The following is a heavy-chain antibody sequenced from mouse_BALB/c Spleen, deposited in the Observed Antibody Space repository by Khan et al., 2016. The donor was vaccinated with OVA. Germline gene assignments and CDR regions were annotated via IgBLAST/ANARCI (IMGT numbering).Heavy chain of an antibody. J-gene: IGHJ3*01. V-gene: IGHV1-77*01. CDR1: GHIFTDYN. CDR2: IYPGSDNI. Sequence: QVQLQQLGAELARPGASVKPSCKAFGHIFTDYNINWMRQRTGQGLEWIGEIYPGSDNIYYNERFKDKATLTVDKSSSTAYMHLSSLTSEDSAVYFCTREWAAWFPYWGQGTLVTVSA. CDR3: TREWAAWFPY.